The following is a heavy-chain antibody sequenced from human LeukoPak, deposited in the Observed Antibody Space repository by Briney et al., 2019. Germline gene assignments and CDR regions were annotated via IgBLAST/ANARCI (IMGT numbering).Heavy chain of an antibody. D-gene: IGHD6-13*01. J-gene: IGHJ1*01. CDR2: IYYSGST. V-gene: IGHV4-59*08. CDR1: GGSISSYC. CDR3: ARHSSSWYRTEYFQH. Sequence: SETLSLTCTVSGGSISSYCWSWIRQPPGKGLEWIGYIYYSGSTNYNPSLKSRVTISVDTSKNQFSLKLSSVTAADTAVYYCARHSSSWYRTEYFQHWGQGTLVTVSS.